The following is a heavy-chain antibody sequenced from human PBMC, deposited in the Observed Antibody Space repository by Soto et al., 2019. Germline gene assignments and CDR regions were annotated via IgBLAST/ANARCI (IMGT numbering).Heavy chain of an antibody. J-gene: IGHJ4*02. CDR3: AKDLRDYYGSGSFFDY. Sequence: EVQLLESGGGLVQPGGSLRLSCAASGFTFSSYAMSWVRQAPGKGLEWVSAISGSGGSTYYADSVKGRFTISRDNSKNTLYLQMNSLRAEDTAVYYCAKDLRDYYGSGSFFDYWGLGTLVTVSS. D-gene: IGHD3-10*01. CDR1: GFTFSSYA. CDR2: ISGSGGST. V-gene: IGHV3-23*01.